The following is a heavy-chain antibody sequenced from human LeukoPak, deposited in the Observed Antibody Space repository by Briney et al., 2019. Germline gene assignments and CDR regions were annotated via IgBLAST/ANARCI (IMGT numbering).Heavy chain of an antibody. CDR2: ISAYTGDR. D-gene: IGHD3-3*01. J-gene: IGHJ5*02. Sequence: ASVKVSCKASGYTFTSYGVSWVRQAPGQGLEWVGWISAYTGDRKYAQKLQGRVTMTTDTSTSTAYMELRSLRSDDTAMYYCAREIYRGGFDPWGQGTLVTVPS. CDR1: GYTFTSYG. CDR3: AREIYRGGFDP. V-gene: IGHV1-18*01.